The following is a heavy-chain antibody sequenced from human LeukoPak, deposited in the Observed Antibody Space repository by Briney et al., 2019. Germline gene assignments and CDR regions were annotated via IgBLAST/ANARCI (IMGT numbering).Heavy chain of an antibody. Sequence: SEALSLTCTVSGGSISSSRYYWGWIRQPPGKGLEWIGSIHYSGSTYYNPSLKSRVTMSVDTSKNQFSLKLSSVTAADTAVYYCARDIDILTGRYYYMDVWGKGTTVTVSS. CDR3: ARDIDILTGRYYYMDV. J-gene: IGHJ6*03. CDR1: GGSISSSRYY. CDR2: IHYSGST. D-gene: IGHD3-9*01. V-gene: IGHV4-39*07.